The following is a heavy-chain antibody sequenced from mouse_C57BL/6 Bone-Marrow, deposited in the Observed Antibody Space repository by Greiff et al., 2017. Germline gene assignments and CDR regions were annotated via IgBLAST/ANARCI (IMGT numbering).Heavy chain of an antibody. CDR2: IYTGNGYT. CDR3: YCGACYSHFPFDY. Sequence: EVQLQQSGAELVRPGSSVKLSCKTSGYTFTSYGIHWVKQRPGQGLEWIGYIYTGNGYTDYNQKFKGKATLTLDTSSSTAYMQLSSLTSEDSAIYVLYCGACYSHFPFDYWGQGTTLTVSS. D-gene: IGHD2-12*01. CDR1: GYTFTSYG. J-gene: IGHJ2*01. V-gene: IGHV1-58*01.